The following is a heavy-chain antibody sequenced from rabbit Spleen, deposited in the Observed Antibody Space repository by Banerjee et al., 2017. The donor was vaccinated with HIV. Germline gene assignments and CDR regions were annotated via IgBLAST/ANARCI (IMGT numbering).Heavy chain of an antibody. Sequence: LEESGGGLVKPGGSLTLTCTASGFSFSSNWICWVRQAPGKGLEWIACIDTNDGDTDYANWPKGRFTISKTSSTTVTLQMTSLTAADTATYFCARNCVNAFDPWGPGTLVTVS. CDR1: GFSFSSNW. CDR2: IDTNDGDT. CDR3: ARNCVNAFDP. V-gene: IGHV1S45*01. D-gene: IGHD5-1*01. J-gene: IGHJ2*01.